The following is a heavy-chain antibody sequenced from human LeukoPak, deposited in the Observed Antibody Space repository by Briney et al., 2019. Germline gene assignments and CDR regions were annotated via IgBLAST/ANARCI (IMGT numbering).Heavy chain of an antibody. V-gene: IGHV3-48*01. Sequence: GGSLRLSCAASGFTFSSYSMNWVRQAPGKGLEWVSYISSSSSTIYYADPVKGRFTISRDNAKNSLYPQMNSLRAEDTAVYYCASLSIIPWGQGTLVTVSS. D-gene: IGHD5-24*01. CDR1: GFTFSSYS. J-gene: IGHJ5*02. CDR3: ASLSIIP. CDR2: ISSSSSTI.